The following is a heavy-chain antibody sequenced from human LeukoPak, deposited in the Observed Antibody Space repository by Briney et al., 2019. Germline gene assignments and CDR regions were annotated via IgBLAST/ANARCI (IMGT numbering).Heavy chain of an antibody. D-gene: IGHD5-24*01. J-gene: IGHJ3*02. CDR1: GGSISSGGYY. CDR3: ARADDYLNAFDI. V-gene: IGHV4-31*03. Sequence: PSETLSLTCTVSGGSISSGGYYWSWIRQHPGKGLEWIGYIYYSGSTYYNPSLKSRVTISVDTSKNQFSLKLSSVTAADTAVYYCARADDYLNAFDIWGQGIMVTVSS. CDR2: IYYSGST.